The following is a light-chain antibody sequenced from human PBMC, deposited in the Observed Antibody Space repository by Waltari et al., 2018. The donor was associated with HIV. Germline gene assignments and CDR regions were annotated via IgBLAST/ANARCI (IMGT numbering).Light chain of an antibody. V-gene: IGLV1-40*01. J-gene: IGLJ3*02. CDR3: QSYDSSLRGRV. CDR1: SSNIGASYD. Sequence: SVLTQPPSVSGAPGQTITISCTGSSSNIGASYDVYWYQHLPGTAPKLLIHGNTNRPSGVPDRCSGSKSGTSASLAITGLQAEDEADYYCQSYDSSLRGRVFGGGTKLTVL. CDR2: GNT.